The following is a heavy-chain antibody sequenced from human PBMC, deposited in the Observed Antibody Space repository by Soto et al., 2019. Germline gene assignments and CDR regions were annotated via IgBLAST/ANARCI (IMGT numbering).Heavy chain of an antibody. CDR2: IYYSGST. Sequence: QVQLQESGPGLVKPSQTLSLTCTVSGGSISSGGYYWSWIRQHPGKGLEWIVYIYYSGSTYYNPSLKSRVTISVDTSKNQFSLKLSSVTAADTAVYYCARDHRAGSGSYWYYYYGMDVWGQGTTVTVSS. V-gene: IGHV4-31*03. D-gene: IGHD3-10*01. CDR1: GGSISSGGYY. J-gene: IGHJ6*02. CDR3: ARDHRAGSGSYWYYYYGMDV.